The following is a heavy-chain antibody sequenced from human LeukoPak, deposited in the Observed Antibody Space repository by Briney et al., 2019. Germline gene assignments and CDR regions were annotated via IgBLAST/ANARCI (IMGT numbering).Heavy chain of an antibody. D-gene: IGHD1-1*01. CDR1: GFSLSGNG. CDR2: IWADGSSK. J-gene: IGHJ4*02. CDR3: ARDWKTNSFDY. Sequence: GGSLRLSCAASGFSLSGNGMHWVRQAPGKGLEWVAVIWADGSSKYYADSVKGRFTISRDNSENTLYLQMNSLRAEDTAIYYCARDWKTNSFDYWGQGTLVTVSS. V-gene: IGHV3-33*01.